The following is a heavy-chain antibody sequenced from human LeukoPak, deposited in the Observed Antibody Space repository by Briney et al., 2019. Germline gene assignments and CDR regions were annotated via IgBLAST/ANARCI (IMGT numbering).Heavy chain of an antibody. Sequence: GESLKISCESSGYTFTSYWIGWVRQMPGKGLEWMGIIYPGDSDTRYSPSFQGQVTISADKSISTAYLQWRSLKASDTAMYYCARPYFDWNFFDYWGQGTLVTVSS. D-gene: IGHD3-9*01. CDR3: ARPYFDWNFFDY. J-gene: IGHJ4*02. V-gene: IGHV5-51*01. CDR2: IYPGDSDT. CDR1: GYTFTSYW.